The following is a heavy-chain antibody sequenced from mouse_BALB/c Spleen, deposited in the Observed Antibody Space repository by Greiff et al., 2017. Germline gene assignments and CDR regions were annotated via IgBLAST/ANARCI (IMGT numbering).Heavy chain of an antibody. D-gene: IGHD1-1*01. Sequence: VQLQQSGPELVKPGASVKMSCKASGYTFTSYVMHWVKQKPGQGLEWIGYINPYNDGTKYNEKFKGKATLTSDKSSSTAYMELSSLTSEDSAVYYCASPSYYYGSSYDWYFDVWGAGTTVTVSS. CDR1: GYTFTSYV. CDR2: INPYNDGT. V-gene: IGHV1-14*01. CDR3: ASPSYYYGSSYDWYFDV. J-gene: IGHJ1*01.